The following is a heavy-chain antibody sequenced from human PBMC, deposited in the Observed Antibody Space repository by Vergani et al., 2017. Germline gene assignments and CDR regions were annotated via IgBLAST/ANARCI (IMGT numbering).Heavy chain of an antibody. V-gene: IGHV4-39*07. CDR3: ARVGGGYSYGQYYFDY. CDR1: GGSISSSSYY. D-gene: IGHD5-18*01. Sequence: QVQLQESGPGLVKPSETLSLTCTVSGGSISSSSYYWGWIRQPPGKGLEWIGSIYYSGSTYYNPSLKSRVTISVDTSKNQFSLKLSSVTAADTAVYYCARVGGGYSYGQYYFDYWGQGTLVTVSS. CDR2: IYYSGST. J-gene: IGHJ4*02.